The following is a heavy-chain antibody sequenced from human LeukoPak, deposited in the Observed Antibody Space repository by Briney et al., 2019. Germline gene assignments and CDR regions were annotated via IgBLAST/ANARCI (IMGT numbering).Heavy chain of an antibody. D-gene: IGHD3-22*01. Sequence: GESLKISCKGSGYSFNSYWIGWVRQMPGKGLEWMGIFYPGDSNTRYSPSFQGQVTISADKSISTAYLQWNSLKASDTAMYYCARRAYYESSGSYDCWGQGTLVTVAS. CDR2: FYPGDSNT. V-gene: IGHV5-51*01. J-gene: IGHJ4*02. CDR3: ARRAYYESSGSYDC. CDR1: GYSFNSYW.